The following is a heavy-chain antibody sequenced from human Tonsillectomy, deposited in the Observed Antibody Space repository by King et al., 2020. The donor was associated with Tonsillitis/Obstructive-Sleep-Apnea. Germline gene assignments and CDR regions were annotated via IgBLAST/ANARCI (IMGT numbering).Heavy chain of an antibody. CDR1: GFTVSSNY. Sequence: VQLVESGGGLIQPGGSLRLSCAASGFTVSSNYMSWVRQAPGKGLEWVSVIYSDGSTYYADSVKGRFTISRDNSKNTLYLQINSLRAEDTAVYYCAIWSGYFFDFYYGMDVWGQGTTVTVS. D-gene: IGHD3-3*01. CDR3: AIWSGYFFDFYYGMDV. V-gene: IGHV3-53*01. J-gene: IGHJ6*02. CDR2: IYSDGST.